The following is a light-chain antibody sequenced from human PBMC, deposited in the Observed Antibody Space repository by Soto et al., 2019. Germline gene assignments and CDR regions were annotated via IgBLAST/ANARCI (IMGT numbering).Light chain of an antibody. J-gene: IGLJ2*01. CDR1: SSDVGGYNY. CDR2: DVS. CDR3: SSYTSVSTWL. Sequence: QSALTQPRSVSGSPGQSVTISCTGTSSDVGGYNYVSWYQQHPGKAPKLMIYDVSKRPSGVPDRFSGSKSGNTASLTISGLQAEDEADYYCSSYTSVSTWLFGGGTKLTVL. V-gene: IGLV2-11*01.